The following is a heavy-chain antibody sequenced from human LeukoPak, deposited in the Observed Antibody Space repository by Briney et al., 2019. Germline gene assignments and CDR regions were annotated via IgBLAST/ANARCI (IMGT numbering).Heavy chain of an antibody. CDR2: ISYDGSNK. CDR1: GFTFSSYG. Sequence: GRSLRLSCAASGFTFSSYGMHWVRQAPGKGLEWVAVISYDGSNKYYADSVKGRFTISRDNSKNTLYLQMNSLRAEDTAAYYCAKDARWYYYDSSGYSYYFDYWGQGTLVTVSS. D-gene: IGHD3-22*01. CDR3: AKDARWYYYDSSGYSYYFDY. V-gene: IGHV3-30*18. J-gene: IGHJ4*02.